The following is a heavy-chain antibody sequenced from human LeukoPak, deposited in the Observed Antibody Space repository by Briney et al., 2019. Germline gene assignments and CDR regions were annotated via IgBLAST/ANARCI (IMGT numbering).Heavy chain of an antibody. CDR3: ARDLEDIVVVVAATPYYYYGMDV. V-gene: IGHV1-46*01. CDR1: GYTFTSYY. Sequence: ASVKVSCKASGYTFTSYYMHWVRQAPGQGLEWMGIINPSGGSTSYAQKFQGRVTMTRDTSTSTVYMELSSLRSEDTAVYYCARDLEDIVVVVAATPYYYYGMDVWGQGTTVTVSS. J-gene: IGHJ6*02. D-gene: IGHD2-15*01. CDR2: INPSGGST.